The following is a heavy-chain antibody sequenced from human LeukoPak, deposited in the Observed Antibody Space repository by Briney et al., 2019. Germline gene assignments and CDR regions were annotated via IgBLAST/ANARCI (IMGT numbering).Heavy chain of an antibody. D-gene: IGHD3/OR15-3a*01. CDR3: ARVLAIFGLDTTDFYMDV. Sequence: SETLSLTCAVSGASISSHYWSWIRQPPGKGLEWIGYTSGSISDNPSLKSRVAVSVDPSQKQVFLSPTSVTAADTAVYYCARVLAIFGLDTTDFYMDVWGKGTTVTVSS. CDR1: GASISSHY. CDR2: TSGSI. V-gene: IGHV4-59*11. J-gene: IGHJ6*03.